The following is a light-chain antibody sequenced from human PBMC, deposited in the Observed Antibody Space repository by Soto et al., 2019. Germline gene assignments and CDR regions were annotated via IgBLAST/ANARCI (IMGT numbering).Light chain of an antibody. Sequence: QSVLTQPPSASGTPGQRVTISCSGSSSNIGSNTVNWYQQLPGTAPKLLIYSNNQRPSGVPDRFSGSKSGTSASLAISGLQAEDEADYYCSSYAASNNFYFVFGGGTKLTVL. CDR2: SNN. CDR1: SSNIGSNT. CDR3: SSYAASNNFYFV. J-gene: IGLJ3*02. V-gene: IGLV1-44*01.